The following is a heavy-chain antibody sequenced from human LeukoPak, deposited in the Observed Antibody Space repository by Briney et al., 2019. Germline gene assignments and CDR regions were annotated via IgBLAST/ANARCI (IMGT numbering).Heavy chain of an antibody. CDR2: INPNSGGT. V-gene: IGHV1-2*02. D-gene: IGHD4-17*01. CDR3: ARGHRGYTVTTSRQNFKDDY. J-gene: IGHJ4*02. CDR1: GYTFTGYY. Sequence: ASVKVSCKASGYTFTGYYMHWVRQAPGQGLEWMGWINPNSGGTNYAQKFQGRVTMTRDTSISTAYMELSRLRSDDTAVYYCARGHRGYTVTTSRQNFKDDYWGQGTLVTVSS.